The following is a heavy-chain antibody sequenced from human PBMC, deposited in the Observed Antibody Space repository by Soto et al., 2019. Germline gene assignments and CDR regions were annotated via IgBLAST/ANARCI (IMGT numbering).Heavy chain of an antibody. Sequence: PGGSLRLSCAASGFTFSNAWMSWVRQAPGKGLEWVGRIKSKTDGGTTDYAAPVKGRFTISRDDSKNTLYLQMNSLKTEDTAVYYCTSRGPQYSSSWYSQYYFDYWGQGTLVTVSS. CDR3: TSRGPQYSSSWYSQYYFDY. J-gene: IGHJ4*02. D-gene: IGHD6-13*01. CDR1: GFTFSNAW. V-gene: IGHV3-15*01. CDR2: IKSKTDGGTT.